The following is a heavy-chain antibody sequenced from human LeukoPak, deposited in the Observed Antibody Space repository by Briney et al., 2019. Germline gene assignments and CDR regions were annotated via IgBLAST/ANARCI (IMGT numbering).Heavy chain of an antibody. CDR1: GFIFSTYS. Sequence: GGSLRPPCAVSGFIFSTYSMNWVRQAPGKGLEWVSYVSASGSATYYGDSVKGRFTISRDNAKNSVYMQMNSLRDEDTAVYYCARISGLGAREYLDHWGQGTLVTVSS. J-gene: IGHJ4*02. CDR2: VSASGSAT. CDR3: ARISGLGAREYLDH. D-gene: IGHD2/OR15-2a*01. V-gene: IGHV3-48*02.